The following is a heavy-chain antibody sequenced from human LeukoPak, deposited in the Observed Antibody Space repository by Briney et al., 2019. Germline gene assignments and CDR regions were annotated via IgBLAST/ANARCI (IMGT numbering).Heavy chain of an antibody. D-gene: IGHD3-10*01. V-gene: IGHV3-48*02. J-gene: IGHJ4*02. Sequence: GGSLRLSCAASGFTFRSYSMNWVRQAPGKGLEWVSHIDSSGSTMYYADSVKGRFTISRDNAKNSLHLQMNSLRDEDTAVYYCARYGSGSYYKDPFDSWGQGTLVTVSS. CDR1: GFTFRSYS. CDR2: IDSSGSTM. CDR3: ARYGSGSYYKDPFDS.